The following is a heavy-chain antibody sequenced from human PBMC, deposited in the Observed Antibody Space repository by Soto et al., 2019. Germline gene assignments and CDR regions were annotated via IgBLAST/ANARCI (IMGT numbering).Heavy chain of an antibody. V-gene: IGHV3-30*18. CDR2: ISYDGSNK. D-gene: IGHD1-26*01. CDR1: GFTFSSYG. CDR3: AKDSTSGGASYFDL. Sequence: QVQLVESGGGVVQPGRSLRLSCAASGFTFSSYGMHWVRQAPGKGLEWVAVISYDGSNKYYADSVKGRFTISRDNSKNTLYLQKNSLRAEDTAVYYCAKDSTSGGASYFDLWGRGTLVTVSS. J-gene: IGHJ2*01.